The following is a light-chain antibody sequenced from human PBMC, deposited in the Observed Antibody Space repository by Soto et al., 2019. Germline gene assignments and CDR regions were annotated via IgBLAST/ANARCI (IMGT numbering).Light chain of an antibody. CDR3: SSYTRSSTLP. CDR2: DVS. V-gene: IGLV2-14*01. J-gene: IGLJ1*01. CDR1: SSDVGGYNY. Sequence: QSVLTQPASVSGSPGQSITISCTGTSSDVGGYNYVSWYQQHPGKAPKLMIYDVSNRPSGVSNRFSGSKSGNTASLTISELQAEDEADYYCSSYTRSSTLPFGTGTKVTVL.